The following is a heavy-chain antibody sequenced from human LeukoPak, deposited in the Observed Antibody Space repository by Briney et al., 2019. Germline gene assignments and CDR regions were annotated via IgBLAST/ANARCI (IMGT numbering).Heavy chain of an antibody. CDR1: GGSVGSNNYY. D-gene: IGHD4-17*01. CDR3: ARPKDNGDYIGY. V-gene: IGHV4-39*01. CDR2: IYYSGST. Sequence: SETLSLTCTVTGGSVGSNNYYWGWIRQPPGKGLEWIGSIYYSGSTYYNPSLKSRITISVDTSKNQFSLKLTSVTAADTGVYYCARPKDNGDYIGYWGQGTLVTVSS. J-gene: IGHJ4*02.